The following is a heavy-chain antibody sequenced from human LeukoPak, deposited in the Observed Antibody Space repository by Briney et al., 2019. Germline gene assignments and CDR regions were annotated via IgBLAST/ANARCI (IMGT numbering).Heavy chain of an antibody. Sequence: GGSLRLSCAASGFTFSSYAMSWVRQAPGKGLEWVSAISGSGGSTYYADSVKGRFTISRDNSKNTLYLQMNSLRAEDTAVYHCAKDRIAARPGPYYFDYWGQGTLVTVSS. CDR1: GFTFSSYA. J-gene: IGHJ4*02. CDR3: AKDRIAARPGPYYFDY. V-gene: IGHV3-23*01. CDR2: ISGSGGST. D-gene: IGHD6-6*01.